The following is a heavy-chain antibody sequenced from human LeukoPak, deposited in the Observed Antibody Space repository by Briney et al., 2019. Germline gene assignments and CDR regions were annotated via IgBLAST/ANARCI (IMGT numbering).Heavy chain of an antibody. V-gene: IGHV4-59*01. CDR1: GGSISSYY. CDR2: IYYSGST. CDR3: AREGYGSGSYPFDP. Sequence: SETLSLTCTVSGGSISSYYWGWIRQPPGKGLEWIGYIYYSGSTNYNPSLKSRVTISVDTSKNQFSLKLSSVTAADTAVYYCAREGYGSGSYPFDPWGQGTLVTVSS. D-gene: IGHD3-10*01. J-gene: IGHJ5*02.